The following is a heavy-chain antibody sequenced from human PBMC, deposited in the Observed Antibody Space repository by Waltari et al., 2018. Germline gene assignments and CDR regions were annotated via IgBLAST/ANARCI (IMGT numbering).Heavy chain of an antibody. CDR2: ISYDGSNK. Sequence: QVQLVESGGGVVQPGRSLRLSCAASGFTFSSYAMLWVRQAPGKGLEWVAVISYDGSNKYYADSVKGRFTISRDNSKNTLYLQMNSLRAEDTAVYYCARDEESQYYFDYWGQGTLVTVSS. CDR3: ARDEESQYYFDY. D-gene: IGHD3-10*01. V-gene: IGHV3-30-3*01. CDR1: GFTFSSYA. J-gene: IGHJ4*02.